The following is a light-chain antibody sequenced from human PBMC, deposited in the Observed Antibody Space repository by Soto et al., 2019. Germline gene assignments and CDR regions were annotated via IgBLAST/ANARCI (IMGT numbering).Light chain of an antibody. Sequence: DIQMTQSPSSLSASVGDRVTITCRASKDICVYLAWYQQKPGKVPKLLIYSASTLQSGVPSRFSGSGSGTDFTLTISSLQPEDVATYYCQKFNTAHLTFGQGTRLEIK. CDR2: SAS. J-gene: IGKJ5*01. V-gene: IGKV1-27*01. CDR3: QKFNTAHLT. CDR1: KDICVY.